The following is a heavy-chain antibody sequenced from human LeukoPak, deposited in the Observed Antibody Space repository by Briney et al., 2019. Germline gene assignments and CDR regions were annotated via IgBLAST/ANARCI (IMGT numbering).Heavy chain of an antibody. CDR3: AIPLYYYDSSAPPYYYYMDV. CDR2: ISSSSSYI. Sequence: GGSLRLSCAASGFTFSSYSMNWVRQAPGKGLEWVSSISSSSSYIYYADSVKGRFTISRDNAKNSLYLQMNSLRSEDTAVYYCAIPLYYYDSSAPPYYYYMDVWGKGTTVTISS. CDR1: GFTFSSYS. J-gene: IGHJ6*03. V-gene: IGHV3-21*04. D-gene: IGHD3-22*01.